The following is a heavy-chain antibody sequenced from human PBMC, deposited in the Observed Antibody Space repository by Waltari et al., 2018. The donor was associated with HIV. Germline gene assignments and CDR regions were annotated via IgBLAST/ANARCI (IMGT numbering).Heavy chain of an antibody. CDR3: ARGSPYVVIPAALKLRAAKGGNWFDP. V-gene: IGHV4-34*02. CDR1: GDSFNDYY. D-gene: IGHD2-2*01. Sequence: QVRLQQWRAGLLKRSETLSLTCGVYGDSFNDYYWGWIRQSPWKQMEWIGEINHSGSTSYNPSLKSRVTISVDTSKNQFSLRLSSVTAADTAMYYCARGSPYVVIPAALKLRAAKGGNWFDPWSQGTLVTVSS. CDR2: INHSGST. J-gene: IGHJ5*02.